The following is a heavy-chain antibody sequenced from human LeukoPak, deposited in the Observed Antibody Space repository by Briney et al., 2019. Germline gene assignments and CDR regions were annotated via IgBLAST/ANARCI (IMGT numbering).Heavy chain of an antibody. V-gene: IGHV3-23*01. Sequence: GGSLRLSCVVSGFSLNRYTMSWVRQAQGRGLEWVAVISGSGGSKYYADSVKGRFTISRDNSKNTLHLQMNSLRADDTAIYYCAKQMGSYLPAYDMDVWGQGTTVTVSS. CDR2: ISGSGGSK. J-gene: IGHJ6*02. D-gene: IGHD3-16*02. CDR3: AKQMGSYLPAYDMDV. CDR1: GFSLNRYT.